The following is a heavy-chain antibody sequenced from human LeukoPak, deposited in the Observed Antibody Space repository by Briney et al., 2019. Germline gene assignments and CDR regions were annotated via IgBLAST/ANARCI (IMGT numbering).Heavy chain of an antibody. V-gene: IGHV4-30-2*01. D-gene: IGHD6-13*01. Sequence: SETLSLTCGVSGGSISSGVYSWNWIRQPPGKGLEWIGYIYHSGSPYYNPSLKSRVTISVDTSKNQFSLKLSSVTAADTAVYYCAREGWAAGGWVDYWGQGTLVTVSS. CDR1: GGSISSGVYS. J-gene: IGHJ4*02. CDR3: AREGWAAGGWVDY. CDR2: IYHSGSP.